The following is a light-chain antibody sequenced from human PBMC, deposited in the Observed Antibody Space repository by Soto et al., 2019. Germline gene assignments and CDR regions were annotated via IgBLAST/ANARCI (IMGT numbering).Light chain of an antibody. CDR1: SSNIGAGYD. CDR3: QSYDSSLSGRNVV. V-gene: IGLV1-40*01. CDR2: GNN. J-gene: IGLJ2*01. Sequence: QSVLTQPPSVSGAPGQRVTISCTGSSSNIGAGYDVHWYQQLPGTAPKLLIYGNNNRPSGVPDRFSGSKSGTSASLAITGLQAEDEADYYCQSYDSSLSGRNVVFGGGTKL.